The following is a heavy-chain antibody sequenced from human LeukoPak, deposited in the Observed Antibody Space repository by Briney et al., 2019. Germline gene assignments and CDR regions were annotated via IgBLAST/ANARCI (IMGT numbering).Heavy chain of an antibody. CDR3: ARAVATPPVY. J-gene: IGHJ4*02. CDR2: INQDGNEK. V-gene: IGHV3-7*01. Sequence: GGSLRLSCAASGFTFSSYWMSWVRQAPGKGLERVAHINQDGNEKYYVDSVKGRFSISRDNAKNSLYLQMNSLRAEDTAVYYCARAVATPPVYWGQGTLVTVSP. CDR1: GFTFSSYW.